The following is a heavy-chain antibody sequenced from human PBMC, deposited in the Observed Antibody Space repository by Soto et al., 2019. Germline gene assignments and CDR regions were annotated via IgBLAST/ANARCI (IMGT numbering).Heavy chain of an antibody. J-gene: IGHJ4*02. CDR1: GFSLSTSGVG. Sequence: QITLKESGHPLVKPKQPLTLTCTFSGFSLSTSGVGVGWIRQPPGKALEWLALIYWDDDKRYSPSLKSRLTITKDTSKNQVFLTMTNMDPVDTATYYFAHRRSYGSGSYFDYWGQGTLVTFSS. CDR2: IYWDDDK. CDR3: AHRRSYGSGSYFDY. D-gene: IGHD3-10*01. V-gene: IGHV2-5*02.